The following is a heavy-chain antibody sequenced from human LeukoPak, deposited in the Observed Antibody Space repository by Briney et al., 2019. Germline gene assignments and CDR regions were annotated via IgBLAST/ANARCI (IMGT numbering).Heavy chain of an antibody. Sequence: PSETLSLTCTVSGDSMSSYYWSWIRQPPGKGLEWIGYIYYSGSTNYNPSLKSRVTISVDTSKNQFSLKLSSVTAADTAVYYCARAHLGYYDPGSFDYWGQGTLVTVSS. D-gene: IGHD3-22*01. CDR1: GDSMSSYY. V-gene: IGHV4-59*01. CDR3: ARAHLGYYDPGSFDY. CDR2: IYYSGST. J-gene: IGHJ4*02.